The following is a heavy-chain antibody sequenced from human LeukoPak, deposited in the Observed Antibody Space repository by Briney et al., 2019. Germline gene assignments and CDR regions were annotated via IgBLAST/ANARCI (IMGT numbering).Heavy chain of an antibody. V-gene: IGHV3-21*01. J-gene: IGHJ4*02. CDR2: ISSSSSYI. CDR3: ARGGPRYYFDY. Sequence: GGSLRLSSAASGFTFSSYSMNWVRQAPGKGLEWVSSISSSSSYIYYADSVKGRFTISRDNSKNTLYLQMNSLRAEDTAVYYCARGGPRYYFDYWGQGTLVTVSS. CDR1: GFTFSSYS.